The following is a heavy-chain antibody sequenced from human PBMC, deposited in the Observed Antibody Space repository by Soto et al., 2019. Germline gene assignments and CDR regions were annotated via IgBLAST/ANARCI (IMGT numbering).Heavy chain of an antibody. Sequence: SETLSLTCSVSGGSFSSSGYYWSWIRQPPGKGLEWIGYILYSGTAYYNPSLRSRVTISIDTSKYQFSLRLTSVTAADTAVYYCARWLVVARGSYYSAIDVWGQETTVTVSS. D-gene: IGHD6-6*01. CDR3: ARWLVVARGSYYSAIDV. J-gene: IGHJ6*02. V-gene: IGHV4-30-4*08. CDR2: ILYSGTA. CDR1: GGSFSSSGYY.